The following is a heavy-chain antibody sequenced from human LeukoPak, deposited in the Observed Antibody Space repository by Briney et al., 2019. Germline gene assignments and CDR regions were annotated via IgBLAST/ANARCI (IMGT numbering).Heavy chain of an antibody. Sequence: PSETLSLTCAASGYSISSGDYWGWSRQPPGKGLGWIGSIDHSGSTYYNPSLKSRVTISVDTSKNQFSLKLSSVTAADTAVYYCAREDTMVDYWGQGTLVTVSS. D-gene: IGHD5-18*01. J-gene: IGHJ4*02. CDR3: AREDTMVDY. V-gene: IGHV4-38-2*02. CDR1: GYSISSGDY. CDR2: IDHSGST.